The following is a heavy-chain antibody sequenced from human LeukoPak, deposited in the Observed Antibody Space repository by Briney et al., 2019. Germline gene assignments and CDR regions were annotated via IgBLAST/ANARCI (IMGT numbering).Heavy chain of an antibody. CDR1: GYTFTSYY. V-gene: IGHV1-46*01. J-gene: IGHJ6*03. D-gene: IGHD3-10*01. CDR3: ARGRITMVRGVIKYFLDV. Sequence: ASVKVSCKASGYTFTSYYMHWVRQAPGQGLEWMGIINPSGGSTSYAQKFQGRVTMTRDMSTSTVYMELSSLRSEDTAVYYCARGRITMVRGVIKYFLDVWGKGTTVTISS. CDR2: INPSGGST.